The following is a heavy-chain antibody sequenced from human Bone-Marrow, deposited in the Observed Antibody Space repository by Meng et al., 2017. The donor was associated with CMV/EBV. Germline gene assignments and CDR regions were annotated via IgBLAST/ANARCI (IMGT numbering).Heavy chain of an antibody. V-gene: IGHV3-48*04. Sequence: GESLKISCAASGFTFSSYSMNWVRQAPGKGLEWVSYISSSSSTIYYADSVKDRFTISRDNAKNSLYLQMNSLRAEDTAVYYCTRVEESYYYDSSGYSDYWGQGTLVTVSS. CDR3: TRVEESYYYDSSGYSDY. CDR2: ISSSSSTI. D-gene: IGHD3-22*01. CDR1: GFTFSSYS. J-gene: IGHJ4*02.